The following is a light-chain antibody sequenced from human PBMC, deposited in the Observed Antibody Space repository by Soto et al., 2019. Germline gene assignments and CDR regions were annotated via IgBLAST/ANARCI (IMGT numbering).Light chain of an antibody. CDR1: PTISSY. Sequence: PPSLSPSVGARVTPPGRASPTISSYLTWYQHTTGKAPKVLSYGTSSLQSGVPSGFSGSGSGTDFTLTISSVQPEDFETYYCQQCCRAPWTFGQGTKVDIK. CDR3: QQCCRAPWT. J-gene: IGKJ1*01. CDR2: GTS. V-gene: IGKV1-39*01.